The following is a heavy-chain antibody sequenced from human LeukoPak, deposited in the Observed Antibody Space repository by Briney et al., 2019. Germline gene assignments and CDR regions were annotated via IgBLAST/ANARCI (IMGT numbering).Heavy chain of an antibody. CDR1: GYTFSSYG. CDR3: ARGDYSSGWFIDWFDP. D-gene: IGHD6-19*01. V-gene: IGHV1-3*03. Sequence: GASVKVSCKASGYTFSSYGISWVRQAPGQGLEWMGWISAGNGNTKYSQEFQGRVTITRDTSASTAYMELSSLRSEDMAVYYCARGDYSSGWFIDWFDPWGQGTLVTVSS. J-gene: IGHJ5*02. CDR2: ISAGNGNT.